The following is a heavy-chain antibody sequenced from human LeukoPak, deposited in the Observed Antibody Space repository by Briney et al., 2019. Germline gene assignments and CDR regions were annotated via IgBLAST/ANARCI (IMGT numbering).Heavy chain of an antibody. D-gene: IGHD1-26*01. V-gene: IGHV4-34*01. Sequence: SETLSLTCAVYGGSFSDYYWSWIRQPPGKGLEWIGEINHSGSTNYSPSLKSRVTISVDTSKNQFSLKLSSVTAADTAVYYCARGIVGATSPGYWGQGTLVTVSS. CDR1: GGSFSDYY. CDR2: INHSGST. J-gene: IGHJ4*02. CDR3: ARGIVGATSPGY.